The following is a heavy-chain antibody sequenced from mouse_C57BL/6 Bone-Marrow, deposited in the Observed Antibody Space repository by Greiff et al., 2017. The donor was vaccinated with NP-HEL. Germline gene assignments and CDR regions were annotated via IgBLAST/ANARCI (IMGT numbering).Heavy chain of an antibody. D-gene: IGHD1-1*01. Sequence: VQLQQSGAELVRPGASVTLSCKASGYTFTDYEMHWVKQTPVHGLEWIGAIDPETGGTAYNQKFKGKAILTADKSSSTAYMELRSLTSEDSAVYYCTRGTYYYGSYYYAMDYWGQGTSVTVSS. V-gene: IGHV1-15*01. J-gene: IGHJ4*01. CDR2: IDPETGGT. CDR3: TRGTYYYGSYYYAMDY. CDR1: GYTFTDYE.